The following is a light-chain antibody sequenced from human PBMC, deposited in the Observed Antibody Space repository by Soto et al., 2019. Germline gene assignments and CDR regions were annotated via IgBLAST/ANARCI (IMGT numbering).Light chain of an antibody. CDR1: QSVSSN. J-gene: IGKJ1*01. V-gene: IGKV3-15*01. CDR2: GAS. Sequence: EIVMTQSPATLSVSPGERATISCRASQSVSSNLAWYQQKPGQAPRLLIYGASTRATGIPTRFSGSGSGTEFTLTFSSLQSEDFAVYYCQQYNNWPPWTFGQVTKVEIK. CDR3: QQYNNWPPWT.